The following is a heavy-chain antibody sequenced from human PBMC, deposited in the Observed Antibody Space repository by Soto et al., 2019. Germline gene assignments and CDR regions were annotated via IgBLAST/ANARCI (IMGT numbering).Heavy chain of an antibody. Sequence: PGGSLRLSCAASGFTFSDHYMSWIRQAPGKGLEWIGYSSNSGSFTRYADSVKGRFSISRDNAKNSLYLQINSLRGDDTAIYYCMRSGDNYKLLDYWGQGAPVTVSS. D-gene: IGHD1-1*01. J-gene: IGHJ4*02. CDR1: GFTFSDHY. V-gene: IGHV3-11*06. CDR2: SSNSGSFT. CDR3: MRSGDNYKLLDY.